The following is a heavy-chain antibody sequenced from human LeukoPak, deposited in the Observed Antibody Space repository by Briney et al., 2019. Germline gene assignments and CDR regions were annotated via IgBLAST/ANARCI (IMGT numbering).Heavy chain of an antibody. CDR2: ISSSSSYI. CDR1: GFTFSSYS. D-gene: IGHD5-18*01. CDR3: ARAYTTMVYYYYYYLDV. J-gene: IGHJ6*03. V-gene: IGHV3-21*01. Sequence: GGSLRLSCAASGFTFSSYSMNWVRQAPGKGLEWVSSISSSSSYIYYADSVKGRFTISRDNAKNYLYLQMSSLRAEDTAVYYCARAYTTMVYYYYYYLDVWGKGTTVTVSS.